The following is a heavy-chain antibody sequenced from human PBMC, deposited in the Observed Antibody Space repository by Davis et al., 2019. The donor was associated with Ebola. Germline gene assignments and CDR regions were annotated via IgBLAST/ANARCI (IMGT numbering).Heavy chain of an antibody. CDR2: ISHRGVT. D-gene: IGHD5-24*01. V-gene: IGHV4-31*03. J-gene: IGHJ4*02. CDR3: AMQRNLIFDY. Sequence: LRLSCSVSGGSTSSGNTYWSWVRHHPRPGQGLEWIGYISHRGVTFYNPSLRGRVAISLDTSKNDFSLRLTSVTAADSAVYYFAMQRNLIFDYWGQGALVTVSS. CDR1: GGSTSSGNTY.